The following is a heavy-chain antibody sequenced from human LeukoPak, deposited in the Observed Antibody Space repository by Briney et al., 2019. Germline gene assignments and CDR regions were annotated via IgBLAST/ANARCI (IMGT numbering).Heavy chain of an antibody. CDR1: GGTFSSYA. J-gene: IGHJ4*02. CDR2: IIPIFGTT. D-gene: IGHD3-22*01. Sequence: ASVKVSCKASGGTFSSYAISWVRQAPGQGLEWMGRIIPIFGTTNYAQKFQGRVTITADESTSTAYMELSSLRSEDTAVYYCASYYYDSSGYYSTFDYWGQGTLVTVSS. V-gene: IGHV1-69*13. CDR3: ASYYYDSSGYYSTFDY.